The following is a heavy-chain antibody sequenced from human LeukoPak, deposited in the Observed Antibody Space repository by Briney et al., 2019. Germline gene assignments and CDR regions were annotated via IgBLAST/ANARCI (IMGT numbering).Heavy chain of an antibody. D-gene: IGHD3-22*01. CDR2: INPNSGGT. CDR3: ARDRGPSSGRNWFDP. Sequence: GASVKVSCKASGYTFTGYYMHWVRQAPGQGLEWMGWINPNSGGTNYAQKFQGRVTMTRDTSISKAYMELSRLRSDDTAVYYCARDRGPSSGRNWFDPWGQGTLVTVSS. J-gene: IGHJ5*02. CDR1: GYTFTGYY. V-gene: IGHV1-2*02.